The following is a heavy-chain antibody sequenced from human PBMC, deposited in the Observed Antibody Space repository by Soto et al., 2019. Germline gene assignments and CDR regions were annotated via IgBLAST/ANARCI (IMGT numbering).Heavy chain of an antibody. Sequence: SETLSLTCTVSGGSISSSSFYWGWVRQTPGKGLEWITSIHLRSGNTYYNPSLKSRVTISVDTSENQFSLTLTSVTAADTAVYYCASPASYCGGDCSDEWGQGTLVTVSS. CDR1: GGSISSSSFY. CDR3: ASPASYCGGDCSDE. D-gene: IGHD2-21*02. CDR2: IHLRSGNT. J-gene: IGHJ4*02. V-gene: IGHV4-39*01.